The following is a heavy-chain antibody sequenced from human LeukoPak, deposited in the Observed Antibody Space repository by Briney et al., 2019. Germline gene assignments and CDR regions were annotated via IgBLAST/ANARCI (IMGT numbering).Heavy chain of an antibody. D-gene: IGHD1-26*01. CDR2: IDWDDDK. CDR1: GFSLSTSGMC. CDR3: ARMPGRGARWYFDY. J-gene: IGHJ4*02. V-gene: IGHV2-70*11. Sequence: GSGPTLVNPTQTLTLTCTFSGFSLSTSGMCVSWIRQPPGKALEWLARIDWDDDKYYSTSLKTRLTISKDTSKNQVVLTMTNMDPVDTATYYCARMPGRGARWYFDYWGQGTLVTVSS.